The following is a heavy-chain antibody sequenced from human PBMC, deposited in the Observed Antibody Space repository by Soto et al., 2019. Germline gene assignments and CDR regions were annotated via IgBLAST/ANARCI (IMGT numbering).Heavy chain of an antibody. CDR3: PSEGSILRDMNF. CDR1: GFTFSTYG. CDR2: IWYGGRSN. D-gene: IGHD2-21*02. V-gene: IGHV3-33*01. J-gene: IGHJ6*02. Sequence: QVQLVESGGGVVQPGKSLRLSCAASGFTFSTYGMHWVRQAPGKGLEWVAVIWYGGRSNYYADSVKGRFTISRDNSKNTLYLQMNSLRAEDTAGYSYPSEGSILRDMNFWGQGNTV.